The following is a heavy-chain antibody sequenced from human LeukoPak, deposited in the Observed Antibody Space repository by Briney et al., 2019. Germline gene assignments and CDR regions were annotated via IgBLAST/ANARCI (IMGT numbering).Heavy chain of an antibody. CDR2: IYYSGST. D-gene: IGHD5-12*01. V-gene: IGHV4-31*03. CDR1: GGSISSGGHY. Sequence: SETLSLTCTVSGGSISSGGHYWSWIRQRPGKGLEWIWYIYYSGSTYYNPPLKSRVTISVDTSENQFSLKLTSVTAADTAVYYCARHSRSGYSDYESAFEIWGQGTMVIVSS. J-gene: IGHJ3*02. CDR3: ARHSRSGYSDYESAFEI.